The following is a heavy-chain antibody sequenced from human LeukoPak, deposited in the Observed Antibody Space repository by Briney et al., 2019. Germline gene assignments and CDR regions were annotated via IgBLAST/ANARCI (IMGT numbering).Heavy chain of an antibody. Sequence: SETLSLTCIVSGASMSGYYWSWIRQPPGKGLEWIGYIYYTGATNYNPSLKSRVTISLDMSKKQFSLNLSSVTAADTAVYYCARMRYFDWLPKYRYYYYYMDVWGKGTTVTVSS. CDR1: GASMSGYY. CDR3: ARMRYFDWLPKYRYYYYYMDV. CDR2: IYYTGAT. D-gene: IGHD3-9*01. J-gene: IGHJ6*03. V-gene: IGHV4-59*12.